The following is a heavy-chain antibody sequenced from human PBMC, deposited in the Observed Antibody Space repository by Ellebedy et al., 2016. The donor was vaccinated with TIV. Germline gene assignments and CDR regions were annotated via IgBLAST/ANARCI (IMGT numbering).Heavy chain of an antibody. V-gene: IGHV3-7*01. CDR1: GFSFRSYW. Sequence: PGGSLRLSCVASGFSFRSYWMSWVRQAPGKGLEWVANIYQDGSEIYYGDSVKGRFTISRDNAKNSLYLQMNSLKAEDTAVYFCARRGSYGDYAVQINSWLDSWGRGTLVTVSS. J-gene: IGHJ5*01. CDR2: IYQDGSEI. D-gene: IGHD4-17*01. CDR3: ARRGSYGDYAVQINSWLDS.